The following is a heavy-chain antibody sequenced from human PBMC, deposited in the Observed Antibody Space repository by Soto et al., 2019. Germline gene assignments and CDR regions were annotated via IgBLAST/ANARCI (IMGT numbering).Heavy chain of an antibody. J-gene: IGHJ5*02. CDR1: GGSITGANC. V-gene: IGHV4-4*02. CDR2: ISHSGIT. CDR3: ARVLRGWFDP. Sequence: TSETLSLTCAVSGGSITGANCWTRVRQPPGGGLEWIGEISHSGITNYKASLKSRVTMSVDKTKNDVSLKLTSVTAAHTAVYYCARVLRGWFDPWGQGTPVTVSS.